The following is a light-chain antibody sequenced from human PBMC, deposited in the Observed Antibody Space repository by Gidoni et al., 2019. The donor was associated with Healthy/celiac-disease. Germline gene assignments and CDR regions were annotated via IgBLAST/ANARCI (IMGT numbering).Light chain of an antibody. J-gene: IGKJ1*01. V-gene: IGKV3-11*01. CDR3: QQRSNWT. CDR1: QSVSSY. CDR2: DAS. Sequence: DTVLTQSPATLSWSPGERATLSCMASQSVSSYLAWYQQKPGQAPRLLIYDASNRATGIPARFSGSGSGTDFALPISSLGPEDFGVYYCQQRSNWTFSQGTKVEIK.